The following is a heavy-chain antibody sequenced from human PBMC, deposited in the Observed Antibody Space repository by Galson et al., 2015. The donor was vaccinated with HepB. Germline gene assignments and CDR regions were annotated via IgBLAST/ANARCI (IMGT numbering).Heavy chain of an antibody. J-gene: IGHJ6*02. V-gene: IGHV3-23*01. Sequence: SLRLSCAASGFRFSYYAMNWVRQAPGKGLEWVSDISGRGSRTSYVDSVEGRFTISRDNAKNSLYLQMNSLRAEDTAVYYCAREKLGRRYYYYGMDVWGQGTTVTVSS. CDR3: AREKLGRRYYYYGMDV. D-gene: IGHD7-27*01. CDR2: ISGRGSRT. CDR1: GFRFSYYA.